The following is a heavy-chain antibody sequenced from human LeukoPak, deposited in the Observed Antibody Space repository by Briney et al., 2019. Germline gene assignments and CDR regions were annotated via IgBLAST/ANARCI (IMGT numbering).Heavy chain of an antibody. V-gene: IGHV1-46*01. CDR2: INPSGGST. CDR1: GYTFTSYY. CDR3: ARDLKEYQLPLSYYYYYMDV. Sequence: ASVKVSCKASGYTFTSYYMHWVRQAPGQGLEWMGIINPSGGSTSYAQKFQGRVTMTRDMSTSTVYMELSSLRSEDTAVYYCARDLKEYQLPLSYYYYYMDVWGKGTTVAVSS. D-gene: IGHD2-2*01. J-gene: IGHJ6*03.